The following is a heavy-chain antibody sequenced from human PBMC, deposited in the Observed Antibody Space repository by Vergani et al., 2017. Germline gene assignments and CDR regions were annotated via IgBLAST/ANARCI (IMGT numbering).Heavy chain of an antibody. V-gene: IGHV1-69*04. CDR3: ARGQEDCSGGSGYYYGMDV. D-gene: IGHD2-15*01. CDR2: IIPILGIA. CDR1: GGTFSSYA. Sequence: QVQLVQSGAEVKKPGSSVKVSCKASGGTFSSYAISWVRQAPGQGLEWMGRIIPILGIANYAQKFQGRVTLTADKSTSTAYMELSSLRSEDTAVYYCARGQEDCSGGSGYYYGMDVWGQGTTVTVSS. J-gene: IGHJ6*02.